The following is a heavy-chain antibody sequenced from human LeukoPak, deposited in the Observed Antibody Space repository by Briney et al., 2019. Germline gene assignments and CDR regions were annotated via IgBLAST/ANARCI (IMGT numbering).Heavy chain of an antibody. CDR1: GGSISSGSYY. D-gene: IGHD6-19*01. J-gene: IGHJ5*02. CDR2: IYTSGST. Sequence: ASETLSPTCTVSGGSISSGSYYWSWIRQPAGKGLEWIGRIYTSGSTNYNPSLKSRVTISVDTSKNQFSLKLSSVTAADTAVYYCARGGAVAGRVYNWFDPWGQGTLVTVSS. CDR3: ARGGAVAGRVYNWFDP. V-gene: IGHV4-61*02.